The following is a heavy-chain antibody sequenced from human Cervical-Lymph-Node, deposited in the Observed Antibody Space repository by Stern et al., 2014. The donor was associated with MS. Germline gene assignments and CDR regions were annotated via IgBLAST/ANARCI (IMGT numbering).Heavy chain of an antibody. CDR2: VYSGGPT. D-gene: IGHD2-8*02. V-gene: IGHV4-39*01. CDR3: AKHACTGAACPFDL. CDR1: GDSISSYTHY. Sequence: QVQLQESGPGLVKPSETLSLTCAVSGDSISSYTHYWAWIRQPPGKGLEWIGSVYSGGPTYYTPSLKSPVPISVNTSKKHSSMGRNAVTAADTAVYYCAKHACTGAACPFDLWGQGTLVTVSS. J-gene: IGHJ4*02.